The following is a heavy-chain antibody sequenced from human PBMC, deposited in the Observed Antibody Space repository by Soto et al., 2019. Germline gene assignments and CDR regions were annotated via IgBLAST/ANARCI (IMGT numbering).Heavy chain of an antibody. CDR2: IYWDEDR. J-gene: IGHJ3*02. CDR3: AHLMITYGGVIGDDAFDM. V-gene: IGHV2-5*02. D-gene: IGHD3-16*02. Sequence: DLEWLAVIYWDEDRRYSPSLKSRLIITKDTSKNQVFLIMTNMDPVDTATYYCAHLMITYGGVIGDDAFDMWGQGTLVTVSS.